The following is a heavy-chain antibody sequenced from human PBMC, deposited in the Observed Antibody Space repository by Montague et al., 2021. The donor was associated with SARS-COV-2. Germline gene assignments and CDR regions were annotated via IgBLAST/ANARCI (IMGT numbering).Heavy chain of an antibody. CDR2: ISSSGSTI. CDR3: ARDRGYGDFYYYGMDV. D-gene: IGHD3-10*01. Sequence: SLRLSCAASGFTFSNYEKNWVRQAPGKGLEWVLYISSSGSTIYYADSVKGRFTISRDNAQNSLYLQMNSLRAEDTGVYYCARDRGYGDFYYYGMDVWGQGTTVTVSS. J-gene: IGHJ6*02. CDR1: GFTFSNYE. V-gene: IGHV3-48*03.